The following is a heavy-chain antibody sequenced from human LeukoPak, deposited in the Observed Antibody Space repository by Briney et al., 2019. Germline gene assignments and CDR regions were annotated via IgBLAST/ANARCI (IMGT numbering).Heavy chain of an antibody. D-gene: IGHD3-22*01. CDR1: GFKFDDYG. CDR3: AGYYYDSSRGFDL. Sequence: RPGGSLRLSCAASGFKFDDYGMSWVRQAPGKGLEWVCDINWNGAWTGYADSVKGRFTISRDSAKNSLYLQMNSLRAEDTALYYCAGYYYDSSRGFDLWGQGTLVTVSA. J-gene: IGHJ5*02. V-gene: IGHV3-20*04. CDR2: INWNGAWT.